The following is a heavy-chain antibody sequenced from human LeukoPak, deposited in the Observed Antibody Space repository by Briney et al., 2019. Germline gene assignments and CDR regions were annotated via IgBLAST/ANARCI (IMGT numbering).Heavy chain of an antibody. V-gene: IGHV3-21*01. CDR2: ISSSSSYI. Sequence: GGSLRLSCAAPGFTFSSYSMNWVRQAPGKGLEWVSSISSSSSYIYYADSVKGRFTISRDNAKNSLYLQMNSLRAEDTAVYYCARGRITMVRGVQSGYYFDYWGQGTLVTVSS. CDR1: GFTFSSYS. CDR3: ARGRITMVRGVQSGYYFDY. J-gene: IGHJ4*02. D-gene: IGHD3-10*01.